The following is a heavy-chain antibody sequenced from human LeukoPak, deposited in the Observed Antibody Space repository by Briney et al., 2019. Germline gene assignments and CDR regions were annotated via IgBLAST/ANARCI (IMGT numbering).Heavy chain of an antibody. J-gene: IGHJ3*02. Sequence: GGSRRLSCAASGFTFDDYAMSWFRQPPGKGLEWVSGINWSGGSTGYADSVKGRFTISRDNAKNSLYLQMNSLRAEDTALYYCARVRVVWDLDDAFDIWGQGTMVTVSS. D-gene: IGHD1-26*01. V-gene: IGHV3-20*04. CDR1: GFTFDDYA. CDR3: ARVRVVWDLDDAFDI. CDR2: INWSGGST.